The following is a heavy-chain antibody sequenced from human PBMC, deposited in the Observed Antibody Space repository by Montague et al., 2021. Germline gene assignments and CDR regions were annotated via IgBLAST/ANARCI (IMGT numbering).Heavy chain of an antibody. Sequence: SETLSLTCTVSGDSINFYYWSWIRQPPGEGLEWIGYVYYTVTTNYNPSLKIQVTISVSTSRNQYFLNVNSVTAAATAVDSCACVFTVPPNGLFDPWGHGTLVTVSS. V-gene: IGHV4-59*01. CDR3: ACVFTVPPNGLFDP. J-gene: IGHJ5*02. CDR1: GDSINFYY. CDR2: VYYTVTT. D-gene: IGHD4-17*01.